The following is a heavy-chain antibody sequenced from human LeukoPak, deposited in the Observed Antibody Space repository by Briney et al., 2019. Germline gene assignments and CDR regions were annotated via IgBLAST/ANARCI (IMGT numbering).Heavy chain of an antibody. Sequence: PGASLRLSCAASGFIFSSHCMHWVRQAPGKGLIWISRINTDGSSTTYADSVKGRFTVSRDNAKNTLYLQMNSLRAEDTAVYFCARSGGSNQPYDYWGQGILVTVSS. CDR3: ARSGGSNQPYDY. CDR2: INTDGSST. J-gene: IGHJ4*02. D-gene: IGHD1-26*01. CDR1: GFIFSSHC. V-gene: IGHV3-74*01.